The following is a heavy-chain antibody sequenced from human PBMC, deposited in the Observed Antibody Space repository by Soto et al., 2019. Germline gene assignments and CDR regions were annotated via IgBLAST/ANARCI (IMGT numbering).Heavy chain of an antibody. D-gene: IGHD6-13*01. CDR3: ERNHKRIAAAGTGPMDY. J-gene: IGHJ4*02. V-gene: IGHV2-5*02. Sequence: QITLKESGPTLVKPTQTLTLTCTFSGFSLSTSGVGVGWIRQPPGKALEWLALIYWDDDKRYSPSLKSRLTITKDTSKNQVVLTMTNMDPVDTATYYCERNHKRIAAAGTGPMDYWGQGTLVTVSS. CDR1: GFSLSTSGVG. CDR2: IYWDDDK.